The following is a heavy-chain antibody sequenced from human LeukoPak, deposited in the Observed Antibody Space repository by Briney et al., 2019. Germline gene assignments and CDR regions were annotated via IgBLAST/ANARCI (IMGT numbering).Heavy chain of an antibody. Sequence: GGSLRLSCAASGFTFSSYGMHWVRQAPGKGLEWVAFIRYDGSNKYYADSVKGRFTISRDNSKNTLYLQMNSLRAADTAVYYCDFTRRFGVDYCGQGTLVTVSS. CDR3: DFTRRFGVDY. CDR1: GFTFSSYG. V-gene: IGHV3-30*02. D-gene: IGHD3-10*01. CDR2: IRYDGSNK. J-gene: IGHJ4*02.